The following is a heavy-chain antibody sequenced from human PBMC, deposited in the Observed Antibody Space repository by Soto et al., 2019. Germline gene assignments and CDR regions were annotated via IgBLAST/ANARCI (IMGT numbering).Heavy chain of an antibody. J-gene: IGHJ1*01. CDR2: IYYSGST. V-gene: IGHV4-30-4*01. CDR3: ARVKPDYYDSSGGYFQH. CDR1: GGSISSGDYY. D-gene: IGHD3-22*01. Sequence: QVQLQESGPGLVKPSQTLSLTCTVSGGSISSGDYYWSWIRQPPGKGLEWIGYIYYSGSTYYNPSLQSRVTISVDTSKNQFSLKLSSVTAADTAVYYCARVKPDYYDSSGGYFQHWGQGTLVTVSS.